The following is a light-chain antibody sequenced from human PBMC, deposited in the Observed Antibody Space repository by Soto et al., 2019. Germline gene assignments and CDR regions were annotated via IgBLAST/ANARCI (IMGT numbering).Light chain of an antibody. CDR1: QGVSSN. Sequence: DIPLTQSPSFLSASVGDRVTISCRASQGVSSNLAWYQQNPGKAPKLLIYAATTMPSGVPSRFSGSGSGTEFTLTISSLQSEDFATYYCQQLNSYPLSFGGGTKVDIK. J-gene: IGKJ3*01. CDR3: QQLNSYPLS. V-gene: IGKV1-9*01. CDR2: AAT.